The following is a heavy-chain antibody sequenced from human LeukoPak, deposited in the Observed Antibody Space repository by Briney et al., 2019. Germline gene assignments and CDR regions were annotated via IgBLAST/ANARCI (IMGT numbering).Heavy chain of an antibody. CDR3: AAMYYYDSSGYYSQYYFDY. CDR1: GFTFTSSA. Sequence: SVKVSCKAPGFTFTSSAMQWVRQARGQRLEWIGWIVVGSGNTNYAQKFQERVTITRDMSTSTAYMELSSLRSEDTAVYYCAAMYYYDSSGYYSQYYFDYWGQGTLVTVSS. CDR2: IVVGSGNT. J-gene: IGHJ4*02. V-gene: IGHV1-58*02. D-gene: IGHD3-22*01.